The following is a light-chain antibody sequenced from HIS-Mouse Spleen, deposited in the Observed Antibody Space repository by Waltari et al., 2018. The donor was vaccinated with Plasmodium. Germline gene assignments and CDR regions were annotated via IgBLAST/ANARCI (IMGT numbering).Light chain of an antibody. Sequence: EIVLTQPPATLSLSPGERATLSCRASQSVSSSLAWYQQKPGQAPRLLIYDASNRATGIPARFSGSGSGTDFTLTISSLEPEDFAVYYCQQRSNWPPTFGQGTRLEIK. CDR2: DAS. CDR3: QQRSNWPPT. CDR1: QSVSSS. V-gene: IGKV3-11*01. J-gene: IGKJ5*01.